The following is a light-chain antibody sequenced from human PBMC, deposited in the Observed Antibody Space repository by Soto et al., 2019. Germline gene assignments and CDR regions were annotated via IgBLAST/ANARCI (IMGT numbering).Light chain of an antibody. CDR1: QSVSSIY. CDR2: DAS. V-gene: IGKV3-11*01. J-gene: IGKJ5*01. CDR3: QQRSNWPQIT. Sequence: EIVLTQSPGTLSLSPGERATLSCRASQSVSSIYFAWYQQKRGQAPRLLIYDASNRATGIPARFSGSGSGTDFTLTISSLEPEDSAVYYCQQRSNWPQITFGQGTRREIK.